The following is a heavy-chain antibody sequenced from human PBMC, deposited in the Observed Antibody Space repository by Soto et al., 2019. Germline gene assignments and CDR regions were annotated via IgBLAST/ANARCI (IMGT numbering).Heavy chain of an antibody. D-gene: IGHD3-3*01. Sequence: GGSLRLSCAASGFTFSSYAMSWVRRAPGKGLEWVSAISGSGGSTYYADSVKGRFTISRDNSKNTLYLQMNSLRAEDTAVYYCAKDRYITIFGVVINGMDVWGQGTTVTVSS. J-gene: IGHJ6*02. CDR3: AKDRYITIFGVVINGMDV. V-gene: IGHV3-23*01. CDR1: GFTFSSYA. CDR2: ISGSGGST.